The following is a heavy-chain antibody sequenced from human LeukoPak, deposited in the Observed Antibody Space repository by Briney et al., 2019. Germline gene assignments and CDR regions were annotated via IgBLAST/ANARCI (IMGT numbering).Heavy chain of an antibody. D-gene: IGHD6-6*01. CDR2: ISSSGSTI. V-gene: IGHV3-48*03. CDR3: ATGIAARPGGSFDY. Sequence: PGGPLRLSCAASGFTFSSYEMNWVRQAPGKGLEWVSYISSSGSTIYYADSVKGRFTISRDNAKNSLYLQMNSLRAEDTAVYYCATGIAARPGGSFDYWGQGTLVTVSS. CDR1: GFTFSSYE. J-gene: IGHJ4*02.